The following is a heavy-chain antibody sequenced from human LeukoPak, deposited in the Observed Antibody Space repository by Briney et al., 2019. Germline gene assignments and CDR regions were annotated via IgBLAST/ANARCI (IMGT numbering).Heavy chain of an antibody. CDR3: AKEPWFGDY. J-gene: IGHJ4*02. Sequence: SETLSLTCTVSGNSFGDYYWSWIRQPAGKGLEWIGRIYTSGSTTYNPSLKSRVTMSVDTSKSQFSLNLMSVTAADTAVYYCAKEPWFGDYWGQGTLVTVSS. D-gene: IGHD3-10*01. CDR2: IYTSGST. V-gene: IGHV4-4*07. CDR1: GNSFGDYY.